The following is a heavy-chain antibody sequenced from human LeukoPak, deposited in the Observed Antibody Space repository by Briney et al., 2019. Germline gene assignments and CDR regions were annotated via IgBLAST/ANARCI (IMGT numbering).Heavy chain of an antibody. J-gene: IGHJ4*02. Sequence: GRSLRLSCAASGFTFSRYAMHWVRQAPGKGLEWVAVISYDGSNKYYADSVKGRFTISRDNSKNTLYLQMNSLRAEDTAVYYCAREGAAAGFDYWGQGTLVTVSS. D-gene: IGHD6-13*01. V-gene: IGHV3-30-3*01. CDR1: GFTFSRYA. CDR3: AREGAAAGFDY. CDR2: ISYDGSNK.